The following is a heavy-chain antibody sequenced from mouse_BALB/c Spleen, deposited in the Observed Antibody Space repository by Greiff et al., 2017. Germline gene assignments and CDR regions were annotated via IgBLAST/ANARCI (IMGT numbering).Heavy chain of an antibody. J-gene: IGHJ1*01. CDR2: ISSGGST. Sequence: EVQLVESGGGLVKPGGSLKLSCAASGFTFSSYAMSWVRQTPEKRLEWVASISSGGSTYYPDSVKGRFTISRDNARNILYLQMSSLRSEDTAMYYCARGYGSKGWYFDVWGAGTTVTVSS. V-gene: IGHV5-6-5*01. D-gene: IGHD1-1*01. CDR3: ARGYGSKGWYFDV. CDR1: GFTFSSYA.